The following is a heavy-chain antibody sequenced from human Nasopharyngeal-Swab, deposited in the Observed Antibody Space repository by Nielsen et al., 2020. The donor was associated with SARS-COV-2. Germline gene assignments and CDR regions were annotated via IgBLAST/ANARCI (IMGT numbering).Heavy chain of an antibody. CDR1: GYTSTSYD. D-gene: IGHD2-2*02. CDR3: ARAGEGVVVPAAIMGGTYYYYYYMDV. V-gene: IGHV1-8*01. J-gene: IGHJ6*03. Sequence: ASVKVSCKASGYTSTSYDINWVRQATRQGLEWMGWMNPNSGNTGYAQKFQGRVTMTRNTSISTAYMELSSLRSEDTAVYYCARAGEGVVVPAAIMGGTYYYYYYMDVWGKGTTVTVSS. CDR2: MNPNSGNT.